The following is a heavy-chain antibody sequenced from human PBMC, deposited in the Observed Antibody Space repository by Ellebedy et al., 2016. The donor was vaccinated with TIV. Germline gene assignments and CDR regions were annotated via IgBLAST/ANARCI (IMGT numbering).Heavy chain of an antibody. Sequence: GESLKISCAVSGFTFSDYAMHWVRQAPGKGLEWVALISYDGSIKDYADSVKGLFTISRDDSKNTLWLQMNSLRAEDTAVYYCARDSRVTTSYYYYGLDVWGQGTTVTVSS. CDR1: GFTFSDYA. J-gene: IGHJ6*02. V-gene: IGHV3-30-3*01. D-gene: IGHD4-17*01. CDR2: ISYDGSIK. CDR3: ARDSRVTTSYYYYGLDV.